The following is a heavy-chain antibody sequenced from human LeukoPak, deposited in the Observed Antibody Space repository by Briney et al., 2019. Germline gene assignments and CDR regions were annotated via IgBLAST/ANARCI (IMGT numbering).Heavy chain of an antibody. CDR1: VDSFSDHY. CDR3: ARTRYFDWLLVNYFDY. Sequence: SETLSLTCAVYVDSFSDHYWTWIRQPPGKGLEWIGEIHHSGSSNYRLSLKSRVTISVDTSKNQFSLKLSSVTAADTAVYYCARTRYFDWLLVNYFDYWGQGTLVTVSS. D-gene: IGHD3-9*01. V-gene: IGHV4-34*01. CDR2: IHHSGSS. J-gene: IGHJ4*02.